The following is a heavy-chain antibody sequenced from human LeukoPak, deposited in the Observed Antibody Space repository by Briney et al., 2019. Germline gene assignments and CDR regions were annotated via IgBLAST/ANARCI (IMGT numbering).Heavy chain of an antibody. CDR2: IYPGDSNT. CDR3: PSRRGLDY. CDR1: GYSFSNYW. J-gene: IGHJ4*02. D-gene: IGHD3-10*01. V-gene: IGHV5-51*01. Sequence: GESLKISCEGSGYSFSNYWIGWVRQMPGKGLEWMRIIYPGDSNTKYNPSFQGQVTISADKSVSTAFLPRSSLKASATALYYCPSRRGLDYWGQGTLVTVSP.